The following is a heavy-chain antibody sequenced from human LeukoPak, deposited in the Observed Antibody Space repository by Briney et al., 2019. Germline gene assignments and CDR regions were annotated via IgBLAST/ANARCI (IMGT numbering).Heavy chain of an antibody. CDR1: GFTFSSYS. Sequence: GGSLRLSCAPSGFTFSSYSMNWVRQAPGKGLEWVSVLFTGGGRTLYADSVKGRFTISGDTSRTTLYLQMNGLRAEDTAVYYCAKECDYSPGHKFDLWGQGTLVTVSS. V-gene: IGHV3-23*01. CDR2: LFTGGGRT. CDR3: AKECDYSPGHKFDL. J-gene: IGHJ4*02. D-gene: IGHD3-10*01.